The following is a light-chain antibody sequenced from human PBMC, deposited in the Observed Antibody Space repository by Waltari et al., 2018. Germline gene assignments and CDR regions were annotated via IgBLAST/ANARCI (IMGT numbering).Light chain of an antibody. Sequence: QSALTQPASVSGSPGQSITIPCTGTSSDVGGYNYVSWYQHHPGKAPKLMIHDVSNRPSGVSNRFSGSKSGNTASLTISGLQAEDEALYFCSSYTGSSTWVFGGGTKLTVL. CDR3: SSYTGSSTWV. CDR2: DVS. J-gene: IGLJ3*02. CDR1: SSDVGGYNY. V-gene: IGLV2-14*03.